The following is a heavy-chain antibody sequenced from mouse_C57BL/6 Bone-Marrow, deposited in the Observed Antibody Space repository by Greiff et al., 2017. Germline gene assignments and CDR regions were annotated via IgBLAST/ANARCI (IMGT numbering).Heavy chain of an antibody. J-gene: IGHJ2*01. Sequence: VQLQQSGAELMKPGASVKLSCKATGYTFTGYWIEWVKQRPGHGLEWIGEILPGSGSTNYNEKFKGKATFTADPSSNTAYMQLSSLTTEGSSIYYCARDYYGSSSHFDYWGQGTTPTVAS. CDR1: GYTFTGYW. D-gene: IGHD1-1*01. V-gene: IGHV1-9*01. CDR3: ARDYYGSSSHFDY. CDR2: ILPGSGST.